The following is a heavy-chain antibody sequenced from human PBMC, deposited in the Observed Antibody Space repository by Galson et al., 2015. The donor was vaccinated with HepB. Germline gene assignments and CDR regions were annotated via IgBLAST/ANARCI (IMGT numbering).Heavy chain of an antibody. D-gene: IGHD6-19*01. CDR2: IWYDGSNK. Sequence: SLRLSCAASGFTFSSYGMHWVRRAPGKGLEWVAVIWYDGSNKYYADSVKGRFTISRDNSKNTLYLQMNSLRAEDTAVYYCARSAREYSSGWSYYWGQGTLVTVSS. J-gene: IGHJ4*02. V-gene: IGHV3-33*08. CDR1: GFTFSSYG. CDR3: ARSAREYSSGWSYY.